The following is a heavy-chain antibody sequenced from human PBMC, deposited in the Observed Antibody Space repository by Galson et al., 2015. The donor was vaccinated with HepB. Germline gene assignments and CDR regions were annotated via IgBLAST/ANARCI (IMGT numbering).Heavy chain of an antibody. Sequence: TLSLTCTVSGGSVSSSNYYWGWIRQPPGKRLECIGTISYSGSTYYNPSLKSRVTISIDTSKNQFSLKLGSVTAADTAVYYCARTPMVRGAPGWFDPWGQGTLVTVSS. D-gene: IGHD3-10*01. J-gene: IGHJ5*02. CDR3: ARTPMVRGAPGWFDP. V-gene: IGHV4-39*01. CDR1: GGSVSSSNYY. CDR2: ISYSGST.